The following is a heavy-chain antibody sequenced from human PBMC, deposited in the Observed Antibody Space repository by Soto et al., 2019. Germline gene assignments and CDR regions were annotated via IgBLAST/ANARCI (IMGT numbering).Heavy chain of an antibody. Sequence: ASVKVSRKASGYTFTSYAMHWVRQAPGQRLEWMGWINAGNGNTNYAQKFQGRVSLTWDTSLNTAYMELSSLMSEDTAVYYCARPPGYISDWYYFDLWGQGTQVTVSS. CDR1: GYTFTSYA. CDR3: ARPPGYISDWYYFDL. CDR2: INAGNGNT. D-gene: IGHD3-9*01. V-gene: IGHV1-3*01. J-gene: IGHJ4*02.